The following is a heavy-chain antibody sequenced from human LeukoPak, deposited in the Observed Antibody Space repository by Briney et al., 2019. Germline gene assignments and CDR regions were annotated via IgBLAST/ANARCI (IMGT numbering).Heavy chain of an antibody. CDR1: GFTFSNYG. CDR2: IRYDGSNK. CDR3: AKDGYNYSDY. D-gene: IGHD5-24*01. V-gene: IGHV3-30*02. J-gene: IGHJ4*02. Sequence: GGSLRLSCAASGFTFSNYGMHWVRQAPGKGLEWVAFIRYDGSNKDYADSVKGRFTISRDNSKNALYLQMNSLRAEDTAVYYCAKDGYNYSDYWGQGTLVTVSS.